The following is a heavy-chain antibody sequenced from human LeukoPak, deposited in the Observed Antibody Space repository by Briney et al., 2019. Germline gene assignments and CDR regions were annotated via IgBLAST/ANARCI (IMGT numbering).Heavy chain of an antibody. CDR3: ARDRRGEKSQYNCFDP. V-gene: IGHV3-7*01. Sequence: GGSLRLSCTASGFTSSSYWMNWVRQAPGKGLEWVANIKEDGSEQYYVDSVKGRFTISRDNAKNSLHLQMNSLRAEDTAVYFCARDRRGEKSQYNCFDPWGQGTLVTVSS. D-gene: IGHD3-10*01. CDR1: GFTSSSYW. J-gene: IGHJ5*02. CDR2: IKEDGSEQ.